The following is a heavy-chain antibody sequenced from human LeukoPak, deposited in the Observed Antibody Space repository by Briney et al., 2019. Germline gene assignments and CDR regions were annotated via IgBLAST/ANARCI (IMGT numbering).Heavy chain of an antibody. J-gene: IGHJ3*02. Sequence: SETLSLTCTVSGGSIGSHYWSWIRQLPGKGLEWIGYIYFTGSTDYNPSFKSRVTMSVDTSENQFSLKLSSVIAADTAVYYCARHELAVTFASDIWGQGTVVTVSS. CDR1: GGSIGSHY. V-gene: IGHV4-59*11. D-gene: IGHD2/OR15-2a*01. CDR3: ARHELAVTFASDI. CDR2: IYFTGST.